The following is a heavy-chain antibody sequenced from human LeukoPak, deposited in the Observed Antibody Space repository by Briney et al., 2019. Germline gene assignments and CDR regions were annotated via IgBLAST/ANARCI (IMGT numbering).Heavy chain of an antibody. CDR3: AKAPNFASGNYYAFDC. CDR2: ISGRAGSA. Sequence: GGPLRLSCAASGFTFSSFAMHWVRQAPGKGREWVSGISGRAGSAYYAGSVKGRFTISRDNSKNTLFLQMNTLRAEDTAVYFCAKAPNFASGNYYAFDCWGQGTLVTVSS. D-gene: IGHD3-10*01. CDR1: GFTFSSFA. V-gene: IGHV3-23*01. J-gene: IGHJ4*02.